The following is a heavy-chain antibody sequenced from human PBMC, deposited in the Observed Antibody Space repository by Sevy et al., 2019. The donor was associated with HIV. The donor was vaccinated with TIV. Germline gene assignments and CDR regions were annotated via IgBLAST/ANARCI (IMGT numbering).Heavy chain of an antibody. CDR2: MSHDGNYK. CDR1: GFTFSDYD. J-gene: IGHJ4*02. Sequence: GGSLRLSCAASGFTFSDYDMHWVRQAPGKGLEWVAVMSHDGNYKNHADSVKVRFTISRDNFKTTLYLKMNSLRVEDTAVYFCARLFSCGGDCYYLDYWGQGAPVTVSS. CDR3: ARLFSCGGDCYYLDY. D-gene: IGHD2-21*02. V-gene: IGHV3-30*04.